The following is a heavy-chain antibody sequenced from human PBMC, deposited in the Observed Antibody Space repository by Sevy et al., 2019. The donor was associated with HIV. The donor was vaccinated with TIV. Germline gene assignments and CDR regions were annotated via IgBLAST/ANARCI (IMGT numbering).Heavy chain of an antibody. Sequence: GGSLRLSCAASGFSFSSYGIYWVRQAPGKGLEWVAVIWYDGSKKYYADSVKGRFTISRDNSKNTLYLQMNSLRDEDTALYYCARETVPAARGMDVWGQGTTVTVSS. CDR1: GFSFSSYG. D-gene: IGHD2-2*01. CDR2: IWYDGSKK. J-gene: IGHJ6*02. CDR3: ARETVPAARGMDV. V-gene: IGHV3-33*01.